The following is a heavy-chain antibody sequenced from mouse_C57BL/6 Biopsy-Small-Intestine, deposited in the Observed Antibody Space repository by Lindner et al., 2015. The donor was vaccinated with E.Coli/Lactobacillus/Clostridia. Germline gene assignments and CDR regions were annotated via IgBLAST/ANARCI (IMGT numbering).Heavy chain of an antibody. J-gene: IGHJ3*01. CDR1: GFSLSTSNMG. Sequence: LQESGPGILQPSQTLSLTCSFSGFSLSTSNMGIGWIRQPSGKGLEWLAHIWWNDNKHYNPYLKSRLTISKDTSNNQVFLKITSVDTADTATYYCAQRYYVSSSFPYWGQGTLVTVSA. CDR2: IWWNDNK. CDR3: AQRYYVSSSFPY. D-gene: IGHD1-1*01. V-gene: IGHV8-5*01.